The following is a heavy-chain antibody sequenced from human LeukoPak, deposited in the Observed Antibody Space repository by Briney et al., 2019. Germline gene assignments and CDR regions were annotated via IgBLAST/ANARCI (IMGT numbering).Heavy chain of an antibody. Sequence: PGGSLRLSCAAPGFTFSSYAMSWVRQAPGKGLEWFSAISGSGGSTYSADSVKGRFTISRDNSKNTLYLQMNSLRAEDTAVYYCAKPARTWIQLSTLWDWGQGTLVTVSS. J-gene: IGHJ4*02. CDR1: GFTFSSYA. D-gene: IGHD5-18*01. CDR3: AKPARTWIQLSTLWD. V-gene: IGHV3-23*01. CDR2: ISGSGGST.